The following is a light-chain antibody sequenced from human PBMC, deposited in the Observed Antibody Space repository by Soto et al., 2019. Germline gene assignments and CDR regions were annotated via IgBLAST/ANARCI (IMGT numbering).Light chain of an antibody. CDR1: SSDVGGSIY. V-gene: IGLV2-14*01. CDR2: DLY. Sequence: QSALTQPASVSGSPGQSITISCTGTSSDVGGSIYVSWYQQYPGKAPKLIIYDLYNRPSGVSNRFSGSKSGNTASLTISALQAADEALYFCSSYTISSTSIFGGGTKLTVL. J-gene: IGLJ2*01. CDR3: SSYTISSTSI.